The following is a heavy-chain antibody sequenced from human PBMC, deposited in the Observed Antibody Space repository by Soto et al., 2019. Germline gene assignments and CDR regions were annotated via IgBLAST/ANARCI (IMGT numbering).Heavy chain of an antibody. J-gene: IGHJ4*02. V-gene: IGHV1-18*01. CDR3: ARIGVSSGHESPDFDS. CDR1: GYTFNFYG. D-gene: IGHD3-16*01. Sequence: ASVKVSCKASGYTFNFYGITWVRQAPGQGREWMGWISGFNGNTNYAADLQGRVTMTTDTSTSTAYMELRGLRSDDTAVYYCARIGVSSGHESPDFDSWGQGTLVTVSS. CDR2: ISGFNGNT.